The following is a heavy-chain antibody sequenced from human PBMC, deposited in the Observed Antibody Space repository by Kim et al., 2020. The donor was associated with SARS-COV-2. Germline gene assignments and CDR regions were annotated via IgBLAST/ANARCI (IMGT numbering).Heavy chain of an antibody. D-gene: IGHD3-16*01. CDR3: ARRGGDKVPHAFDP. CDR2: IYYSGST. CDR1: GGSISSSSYY. V-gene: IGHV4-39*01. J-gene: IGHJ5*02. Sequence: SETLSLTCTVSGGSISSSSYYWGWIRQPPGKGLEWIGSIYYSGSTYYNPSLKSRVTISVDTSRNQFSLKLSSVTAADTAVYYCARRGGDKVPHAFDPWG.